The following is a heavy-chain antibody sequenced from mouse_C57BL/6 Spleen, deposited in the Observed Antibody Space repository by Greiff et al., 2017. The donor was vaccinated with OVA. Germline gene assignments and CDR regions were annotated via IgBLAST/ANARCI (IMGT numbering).Heavy chain of an antibody. CDR2: INPNNGGT. V-gene: IGHV1-18*01. D-gene: IGHD4-1*02. CDR1: GYTFTDYN. CDR3: AFNWDGAY. J-gene: IGHJ3*01. Sequence: EVQLQQSGPELVKPGASVKIPCKASGYTFTDYNMDWVKQSHGKSLEWIGDINPNNGGTIYNQKFKGKATITADTSSNTAYLQLSSLTSEDTAIYYCAFNWDGAYWGQGTLVTVSA.